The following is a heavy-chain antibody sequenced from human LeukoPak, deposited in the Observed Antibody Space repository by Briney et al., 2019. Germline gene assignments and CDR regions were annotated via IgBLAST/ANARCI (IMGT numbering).Heavy chain of an antibody. CDR1: GFTFSSYD. D-gene: IGHD2-15*01. V-gene: IGHV3-13*04. Sequence: PGGSLRLSCAASGFTFSSYDMHCVRQATGKGLEWVSAIGTAGDTYYPGSVKGRFTISRENAKNSLYLQMSSLRAGDTAVYYCARGLDCSGGSCYSDGWFGPWGQGTLVTVSS. J-gene: IGHJ5*02. CDR3: ARGLDCSGGSCYSDGWFGP. CDR2: IGTAGDT.